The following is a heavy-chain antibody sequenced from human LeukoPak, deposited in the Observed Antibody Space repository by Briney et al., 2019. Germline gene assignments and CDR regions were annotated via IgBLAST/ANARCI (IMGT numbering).Heavy chain of an antibody. V-gene: IGHV3-23*01. CDR3: ARDRGYSGYDAVDY. CDR2: MSGSGGGT. J-gene: IGHJ4*02. CDR1: GITLSNYG. D-gene: IGHD5-12*01. Sequence: GGSLRLSCAVSGITLSNYGMSWVRKAPGKGLEWVAGMSGSGGGTNYADSVKGRFTISRDNSKNTLYLQMNSLRAEDTAVYYCARDRGYSGYDAVDYWGQGTLVTVSS.